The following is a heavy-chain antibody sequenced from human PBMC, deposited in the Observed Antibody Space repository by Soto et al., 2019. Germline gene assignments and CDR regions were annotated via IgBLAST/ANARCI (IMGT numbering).Heavy chain of an antibody. CDR2: IKSKTDGGTT. D-gene: IGHD3-10*01. Sequence: GGSLRLSCAASGFTFSNAWMRWFRQAPGKGLKWVGRIKSKTDGGTTDYDAPVKGKLTISREDSKNTMYLQMNSLITEDTALYYCTTDTPIYYIAAHGHPLDYCSQRTLDTVSS. CDR3: TTDTPIYYIAAHGHPLDY. V-gene: IGHV3-15*01. J-gene: IGHJ4*02. CDR1: GFTFSNAW.